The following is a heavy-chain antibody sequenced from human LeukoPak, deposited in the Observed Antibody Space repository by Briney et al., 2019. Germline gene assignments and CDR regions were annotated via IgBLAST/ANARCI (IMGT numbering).Heavy chain of an antibody. V-gene: IGHV1-2*02. J-gene: IGHJ4*02. Sequence: ASVKVSCKASGYTFTGYYMHWVRQAPGQGLEWMGWIRPNSGGTNYAQKFQGRVTMTRDTSISTAYMELSSLRSDDTAVYYCARDDFWSGYFKPNDYWGQGTLVTVSS. D-gene: IGHD3-3*01. CDR1: GYTFTGYY. CDR2: IRPNSGGT. CDR3: ARDDFWSGYFKPNDY.